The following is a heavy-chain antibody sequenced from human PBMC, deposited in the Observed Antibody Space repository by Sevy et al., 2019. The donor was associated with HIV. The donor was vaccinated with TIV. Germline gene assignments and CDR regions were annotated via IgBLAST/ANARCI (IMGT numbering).Heavy chain of an antibody. V-gene: IGHV3-30*02. J-gene: IGHJ4*02. CDR2: IRFDGNSK. CDR3: ARADCGGDCYLVFDY. D-gene: IGHD2-21*01. Sequence: GGSLRLSCAASGFTFSSYGMRWVRQAPGKGLEWVAFIRFDGNSKYYADSVKGRFTISRDNSKNTLYLQLNSLTAEDTAFYYCARADCGGDCYLVFDYRGQGTLVTVSS. CDR1: GFTFSSYG.